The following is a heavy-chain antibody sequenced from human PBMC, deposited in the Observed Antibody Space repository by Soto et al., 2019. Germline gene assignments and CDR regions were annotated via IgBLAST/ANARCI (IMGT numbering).Heavy chain of an antibody. CDR1: GYTFTSYG. Sequence: QVQLVQSGAEVKKPGASVKVSCKASGYTFTSYGISWVRQAPGQGLEWMGWISAYNGNTNYAQKLQGRVTMTTDTXTXXAYMELRSLRSDDTAVYYCARDQILWFGETNWFDPWGQGTLVTVSS. V-gene: IGHV1-18*01. CDR3: ARDQILWFGETNWFDP. J-gene: IGHJ5*02. CDR2: ISAYNGNT. D-gene: IGHD3-10*01.